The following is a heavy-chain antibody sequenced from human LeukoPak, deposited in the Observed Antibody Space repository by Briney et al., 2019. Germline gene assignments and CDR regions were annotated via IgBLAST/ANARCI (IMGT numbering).Heavy chain of an antibody. Sequence: GGSLRLSCAASGFTFSSYSMNWVRQAPGKGLEWVSYISSSSSTIYYADSVKGRFTISRDNAKNSLYLQMNSLRAEDTAVYYCARGRDGYNWGFDIWGQGTMVTV. CDR1: GFTFSSYS. V-gene: IGHV3-48*01. D-gene: IGHD5-24*01. CDR2: ISSSSSTI. J-gene: IGHJ3*02. CDR3: ARGRDGYNWGFDI.